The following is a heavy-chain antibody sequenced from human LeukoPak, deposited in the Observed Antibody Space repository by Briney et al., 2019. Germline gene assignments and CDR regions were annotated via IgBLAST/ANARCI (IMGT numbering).Heavy chain of an antibody. CDR1: GFTFSSYA. J-gene: IGHJ4*02. CDR2: ISGGGGST. V-gene: IGHV3-23*01. Sequence: PGGSLRLSCAASGFTFSSYAMSWVRQAPGKGLEWVSAISGGGGSTYYADSVKGRFTISSDNSKNTLYLQMNSLRAEDTAVYYCAKRKDTSGYYSAFDYWGQGTLVTVSS. D-gene: IGHD3-22*01. CDR3: AKRKDTSGYYSAFDY.